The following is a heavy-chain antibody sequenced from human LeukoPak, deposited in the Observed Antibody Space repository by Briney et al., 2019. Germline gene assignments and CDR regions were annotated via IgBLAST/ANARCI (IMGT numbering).Heavy chain of an antibody. CDR1: GGTFSRYT. CDR3: ARCHYYGGDSYGGFDI. V-gene: IGHV1-69*02. Sequence: SVKVSCKASGGTFSRYTISWVRQAPAQGLEWVRRIIPILGIANYAQKFQGRVTITADKSTSTAYMELSSLRSEDTAVYYCARCHYYGGDSYGGFDIWGQGTLVTVSS. CDR2: IIPILGIA. J-gene: IGHJ4*01. D-gene: IGHD2-21*02.